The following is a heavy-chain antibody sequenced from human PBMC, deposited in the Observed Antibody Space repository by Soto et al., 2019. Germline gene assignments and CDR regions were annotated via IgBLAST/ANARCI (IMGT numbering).Heavy chain of an antibody. D-gene: IGHD2-21*02. CDR3: ARVQRNSSDIFDY. J-gene: IGHJ4*02. Sequence: SQTLSLTCTVSGGSISSYYWSWIRQPPGKGLEWIGYIYYSGSTNYNPSLKSRVTISVDTSKNQFSLKLSSVTAADTAVYYCARVQRNSSDIFDYWGQGNLVTVS. CDR2: IYYSGST. CDR1: GGSISSYY. V-gene: IGHV4-59*01.